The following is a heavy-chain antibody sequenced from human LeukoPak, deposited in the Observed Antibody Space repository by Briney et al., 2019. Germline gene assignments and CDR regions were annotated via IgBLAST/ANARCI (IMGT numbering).Heavy chain of an antibody. D-gene: IGHD1-14*01. V-gene: IGHV3-7*01. Sequence: GGSLRLSCAASGFTFSSYWMSWVRQAPGKGLEWVANIKQDGSEKYYVDSVKGRFTISRDNAKNSLYLQMNSLRAEDTAVYYCARKTADYYYYYYMDVWGKGTTVTVSS. CDR3: ARKTADYYYYYYMDV. CDR2: IKQDGSEK. J-gene: IGHJ6*03. CDR1: GFTFSSYW.